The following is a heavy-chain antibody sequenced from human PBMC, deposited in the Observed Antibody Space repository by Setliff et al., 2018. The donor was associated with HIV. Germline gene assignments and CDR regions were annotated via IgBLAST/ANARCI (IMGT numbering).Heavy chain of an antibody. CDR3: ARGSVESYYYYYMDV. Sequence: ASVKVSCKASGYTFISYGITWVRQAPGQGLEWMGWISAYNGNTNYAQKLQGRVTMTTDTSTSTAYMELSSLRSEDTAVYYCARGSVESYYYYYMDVWGKGTTVTVSS. J-gene: IGHJ6*03. CDR1: GYTFISYG. D-gene: IGHD2-15*01. CDR2: ISAYNGNT. V-gene: IGHV1-18*01.